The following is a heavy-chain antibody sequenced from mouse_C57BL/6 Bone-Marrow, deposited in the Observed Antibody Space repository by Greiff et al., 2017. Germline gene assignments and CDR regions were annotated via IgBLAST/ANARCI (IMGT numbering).Heavy chain of an antibody. V-gene: IGHV1-64*01. CDR1: GYTFTSYW. CDR2: IHPNSGST. Sequence: QVQLQQPGAELVKPGASVKLSCKASGYTFTSYWMHWVKQRPGQGLEWIGMIHPNSGSTNYNEKFKSKATLTVDKSSSTAYMQLSSLTSEDSAVYYCARQLRPAYYYAMDYWGQGTSVTVSS. J-gene: IGHJ4*01. D-gene: IGHD3-2*02. CDR3: ARQLRPAYYYAMDY.